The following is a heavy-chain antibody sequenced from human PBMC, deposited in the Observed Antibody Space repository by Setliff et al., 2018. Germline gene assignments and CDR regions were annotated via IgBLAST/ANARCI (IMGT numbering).Heavy chain of an antibody. Sequence: ASVKVSCKASGGTFSTYAISWVRQAPGKGLEWVSAISGSGGSTYYADSVKGRFTISRENSKNTLYLQMNSLRAEDTAVYYCAKNGFGVVALGVNNWFDPWGQGTLVTVSS. J-gene: IGHJ5*02. D-gene: IGHD3-10*01. CDR3: AKNGFGVVALGVNNWFDP. CDR1: GGTFSTYA. V-gene: IGHV3-23*01. CDR2: ISGSGGST.